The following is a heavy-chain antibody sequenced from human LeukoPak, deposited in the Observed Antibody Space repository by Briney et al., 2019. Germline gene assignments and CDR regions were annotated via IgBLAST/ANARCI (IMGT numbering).Heavy chain of an antibody. CDR1: GFSVSGHY. D-gene: IGHD6-19*01. J-gene: IGHJ4*02. V-gene: IGHV3-66*01. CDR2: LYSGGDT. CDR3: ARGNTGYSSAWGRDFDY. Sequence: GGSLRLSCAASGFSVSGHYMSWVPQAPGKGLEWVSVLYSGGDTYYADSVKGRFPISRDTSKNTLYLQMNGLRAEDTAVYYCARGNTGYSSAWGRDFDYWGQGTLVTVSS.